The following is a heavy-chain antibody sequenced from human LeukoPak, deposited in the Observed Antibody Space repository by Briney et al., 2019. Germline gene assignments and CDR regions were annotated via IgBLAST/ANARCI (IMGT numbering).Heavy chain of an antibody. J-gene: IGHJ5*02. CDR1: GYTFSDYY. Sequence: ASVTVSCKASGYTFSDYYIHWLRQAPGLGLEWMGWINPDSGISNYAQKFQGRVTVTTDTSISTAYMELSRLTSGDTAVYYCATVLLVAANWFDPWGQGTLVSVSA. CDR3: ATVLLVAANWFDP. V-gene: IGHV1-2*02. CDR2: INPDSGIS. D-gene: IGHD2-15*01.